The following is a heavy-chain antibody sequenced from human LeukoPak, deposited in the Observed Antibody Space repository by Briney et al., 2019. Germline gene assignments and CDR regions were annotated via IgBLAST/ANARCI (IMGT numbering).Heavy chain of an antibody. D-gene: IGHD3-22*01. J-gene: IGHJ4*02. CDR1: AFTFSSYA. CDR3: ARRHDSSGTFDY. CDR2: ISSSGSTI. V-gene: IGHV3-48*03. Sequence: GGSLRLSCAASAFTFSSYAMNWVRQAPGKGLEWVSYISSSGSTIYYADSVKGRLTISRDNAKNSLYLQMNSLRAEDTAVYYCARRHDSSGTFDYWGQGTLVTVSS.